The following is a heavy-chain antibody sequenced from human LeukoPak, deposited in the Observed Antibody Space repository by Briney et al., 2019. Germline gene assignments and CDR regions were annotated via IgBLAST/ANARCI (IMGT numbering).Heavy chain of an antibody. CDR3: ASGTMVTTAFDY. Sequence: GGALRLSCAASGFTVSSNYMTWVRQALEMELEWVSIIYGVGITFYADSVQGRFIISRDSSKNTVYLQMNSLRAEDRAVYYCASGTMVTTAFDYWGQGTLVTVSA. CDR1: GFTVSSNY. J-gene: IGHJ4*02. CDR2: IYGVGIT. V-gene: IGHV3-66*01. D-gene: IGHD4-17*01.